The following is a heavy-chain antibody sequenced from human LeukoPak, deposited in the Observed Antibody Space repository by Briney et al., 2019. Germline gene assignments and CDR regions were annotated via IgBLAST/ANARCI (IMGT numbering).Heavy chain of an antibody. CDR2: IKQDGSEK. J-gene: IGHJ4*02. V-gene: IGHV3-7*04. CDR3: ARYGTIVAAGTFDY. Sequence: PGGSLRLSCAASGFTFSSYWMSWVRQAPGKGLAWVANIKQDGSEKYYVDSVKGRFTISRDNAKNSLYLQMNSLRAEDTAVYYCARYGTIVAAGTFDYWGQGTLVTVSS. CDR1: GFTFSSYW. D-gene: IGHD6-13*01.